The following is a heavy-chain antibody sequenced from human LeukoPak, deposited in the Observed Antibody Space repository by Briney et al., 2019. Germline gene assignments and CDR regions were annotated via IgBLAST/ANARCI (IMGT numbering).Heavy chain of an antibody. CDR1: GGSISSYY. D-gene: IGHD7-27*01. CDR3: ARGFRGDNFDY. Sequence: SETLSLTCTVSGGSISSYYWSWLRQPPGKGLEWIGYIYYSGSTSYNPSLKSRVTISVDTSKNQFSLKLRSVTAADTAVYYCARGFRGDNFDYWGQGTLVTVSS. CDR2: IYYSGST. J-gene: IGHJ4*02. V-gene: IGHV4-59*08.